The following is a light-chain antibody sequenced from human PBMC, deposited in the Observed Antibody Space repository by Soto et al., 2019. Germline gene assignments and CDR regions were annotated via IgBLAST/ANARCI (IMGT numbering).Light chain of an antibody. CDR3: QLLT. CDR1: QTISSGC. V-gene: IGKV3-20*01. CDR2: GAS. J-gene: IGKJ4*01. Sequence: EIVLTQSPGTLSLSPGERATLSCKTSQTISSGCLAWYQQKPGQAPRLLIYGASSRATGIPDRFSGSGSGTDFTLTISRVEPEDSAVYYCQLLTFGGGTKVEIK.